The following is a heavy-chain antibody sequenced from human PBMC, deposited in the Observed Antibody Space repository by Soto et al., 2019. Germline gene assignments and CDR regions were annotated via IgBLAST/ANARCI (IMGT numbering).Heavy chain of an antibody. J-gene: IGHJ6*02. CDR2: IYYSGST. V-gene: IGHV4-61*01. D-gene: IGHD3-3*01. CDR1: GGSVSSGSYY. Sequence: SETLSLTCTVSGGSVSSGSYYWSWIRQPPGKGLEWIGYIYYSGSTNYNPSLKSRVTISVDTSKNQFSLKLSSVTAADTAVYYCARDRFFTIFGVGPIGYYYYGMDVWGQGTTVTVSS. CDR3: ARDRFFTIFGVGPIGYYYYGMDV.